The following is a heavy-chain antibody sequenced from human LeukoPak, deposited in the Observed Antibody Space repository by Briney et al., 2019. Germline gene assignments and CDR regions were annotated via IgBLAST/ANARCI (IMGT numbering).Heavy chain of an antibody. CDR3: ARGTRCGGDCLYYYYGMDV. D-gene: IGHD2-21*02. CDR1: GGTFSSYA. J-gene: IGHJ6*02. Sequence: SVKVSCKASGGTFSSYATSWVRQAPGQGLEWMGGIIPIFGTANYAQKFQGRVTITADESTSTAYMELSSLRSEDTAVYYCARGTRCGGDCLYYYYGMDVWGQGTTVTVSS. V-gene: IGHV1-69*13. CDR2: IIPIFGTA.